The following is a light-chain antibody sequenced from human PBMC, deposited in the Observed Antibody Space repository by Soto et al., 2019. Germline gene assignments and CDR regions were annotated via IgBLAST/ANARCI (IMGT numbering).Light chain of an antibody. CDR3: QQYNNWPPVT. Sequence: IVLTQSPATLSVSPGERAALSCRASQSVSSSYLAWYQQKPGQAPRLLIYGASSRATGIPDRFSGSGSGTDFTLTISRLEPEDFAVYYCQQYNNWPPVTFGQGTKVDIK. J-gene: IGKJ1*01. V-gene: IGKV3-20*01. CDR1: QSVSSSY. CDR2: GAS.